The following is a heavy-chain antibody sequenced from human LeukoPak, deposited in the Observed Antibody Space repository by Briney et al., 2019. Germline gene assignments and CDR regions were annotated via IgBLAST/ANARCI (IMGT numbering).Heavy chain of an antibody. CDR2: INPNSGGT. CDR1: GYTFTGYY. V-gene: IGHV1-2*02. D-gene: IGHD6-6*01. J-gene: IGHJ4*02. Sequence: ASVKVSCKASGYTFTGYYMHWMRQAPGQGLEWMGWINPNSGGTNYAQKFQGRVTMTRDTSISTAYMELSRLRSDDTAVYYCARVDTAARRGDFDYWGQGTLVTVSS. CDR3: ARVDTAARRGDFDY.